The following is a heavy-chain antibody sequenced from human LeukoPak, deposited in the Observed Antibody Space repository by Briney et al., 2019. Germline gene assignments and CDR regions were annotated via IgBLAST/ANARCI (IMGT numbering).Heavy chain of an antibody. J-gene: IGHJ4*02. V-gene: IGHV3-23*01. D-gene: IGHD2-21*01. CDR3: AKAPVTTCRGAYCYPFDY. CDR2: ISDSGNT. CDR1: GFTFSTYW. Sequence: PGGSLRLSCAASGFTFSTYWMNWFRQTPGKGLEWVSAISDSGNTYHADSVKGRFTISRDSSKNTLFLQMNRLRPEDAAVYYCAKAPVTTCRGAYCYPFDYWGQGTLVTVSS.